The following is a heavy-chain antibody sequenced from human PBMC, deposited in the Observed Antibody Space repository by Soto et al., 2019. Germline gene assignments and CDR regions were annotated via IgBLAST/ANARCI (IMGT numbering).Heavy chain of an antibody. Sequence: QVQLQQWGAGLLKPSETLSLTCAVYGGSFSGYYWSWIRQPPGKGLEWIGEINHSGSTNYNPSLKSRVTISVDTSKNQFSLKLSSVTAADTAVYYCARVKFRIAAAGTSAFDIWGQVTMVTVSS. CDR3: ARVKFRIAAAGTSAFDI. V-gene: IGHV4-34*01. J-gene: IGHJ3*02. D-gene: IGHD6-13*01. CDR1: GGSFSGYY. CDR2: INHSGST.